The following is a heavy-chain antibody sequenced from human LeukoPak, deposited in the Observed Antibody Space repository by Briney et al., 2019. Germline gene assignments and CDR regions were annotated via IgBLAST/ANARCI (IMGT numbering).Heavy chain of an antibody. Sequence: PGGSLRLSCSASGFTFSTYAMYWVRQAPGKGLEYVSAITSSGGSTYYADSVKGRFTISRDNAKNSLYLQMNSLRAEDTAVYYCARTAVAGNGDYYYGMDVWGQGTTVTVSS. J-gene: IGHJ6*02. D-gene: IGHD6-19*01. CDR1: GFTFSTYA. CDR3: ARTAVAGNGDYYYGMDV. CDR2: ITSSGGST. V-gene: IGHV3-64*04.